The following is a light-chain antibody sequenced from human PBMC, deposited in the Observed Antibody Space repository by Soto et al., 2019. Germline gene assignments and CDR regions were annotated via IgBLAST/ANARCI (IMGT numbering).Light chain of an antibody. CDR3: QHRSNWPPT. CDR1: QSVDSY. J-gene: IGKJ1*01. CDR2: DAS. Sequence: EIVLTQSPATQSLSPGERATLSCRASQSVDSYLAWYQQKVGQAPRLLIYDASNRATGIPARFSGSGSGTDFTLTISRLEPEDFAVYYRQHRSNWPPTFGQGTKVDIK. V-gene: IGKV3-11*01.